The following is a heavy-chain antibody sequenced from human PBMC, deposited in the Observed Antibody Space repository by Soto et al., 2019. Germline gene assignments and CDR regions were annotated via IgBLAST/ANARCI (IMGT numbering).Heavy chain of an antibody. D-gene: IGHD1-1*01. V-gene: IGHV1-18*01. CDR3: ARGRYGDY. CDR1: GYAFTPYG. J-gene: IGHJ4*02. CDR2: ISAHNGNT. Sequence: QVHLVQSGAEVKKPGASVKVSCKGSGYAFTPYGITWVRQAPGQGLEWMGWISAHNGNTNYAQKLQGRVPVTRDTSTSTAYMELRSLRSDDTAVYYCARGRYGDYWGQGALVTVSS.